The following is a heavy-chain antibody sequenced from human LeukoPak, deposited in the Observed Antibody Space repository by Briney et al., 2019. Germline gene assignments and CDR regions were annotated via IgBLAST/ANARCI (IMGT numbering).Heavy chain of an antibody. J-gene: IGHJ4*02. CDR2: VKSDGSA. CDR1: GFTFSPYW. Sequence: GGSLRLSCAASGFTFSPYWMHWVRQAPGKGLVWVSLVKSDGSAMYADSVKGRFTISRDNAKNTLYLQMNSLRAEDTAVYFCAREVASAAFDYWGQRTPVTVSS. V-gene: IGHV3-74*03. D-gene: IGHD5-12*01. CDR3: AREVASAAFDY.